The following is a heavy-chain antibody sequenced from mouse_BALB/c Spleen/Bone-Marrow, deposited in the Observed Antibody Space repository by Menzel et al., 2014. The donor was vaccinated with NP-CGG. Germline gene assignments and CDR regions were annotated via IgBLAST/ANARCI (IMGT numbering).Heavy chain of an antibody. CDR1: GFNIKDTY. D-gene: IGHD3-1*01. J-gene: IGHJ2*01. CDR3: ARSGWDEGY. Sequence: EVHLVESGAELVKPGASVKLSCTASGFNIKDTYMHWVKQRPEQGLEWIGRIDPANGNTKYDPKFQGKATITADTSSNTAYLQLGSLTSEDTAVYYCARSGWDEGYWGQGTTLTVSS. V-gene: IGHV14-3*02. CDR2: IDPANGNT.